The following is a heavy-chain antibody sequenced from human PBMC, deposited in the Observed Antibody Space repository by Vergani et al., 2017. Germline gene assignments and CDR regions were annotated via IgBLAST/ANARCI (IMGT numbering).Heavy chain of an antibody. CDR2: ISYDGSNK. Sequence: VQLVESGGGVVQPGRSLRLSCAASGFTFSSYGMHWVRQAPGKGLEWVAVISYDGSNKYYADSVKGRFTIARDNSKNTLYLQMNSLRAEDTAVYYCAKDRGIAVAYYYGMDVWGQGTTVTVSS. V-gene: IGHV3-30*18. D-gene: IGHD6-19*01. J-gene: IGHJ6*02. CDR1: GFTFSSYG. CDR3: AKDRGIAVAYYYGMDV.